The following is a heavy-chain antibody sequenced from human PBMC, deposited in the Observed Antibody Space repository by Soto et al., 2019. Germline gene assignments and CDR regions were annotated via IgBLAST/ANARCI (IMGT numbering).Heavy chain of an antibody. CDR2: INHSGST. CDR1: GGSFSGYY. J-gene: IGHJ5*02. CDR3: ARDHQQLVLGWFDP. D-gene: IGHD6-13*01. Sequence: PSETLSLTCAVYGGSFSGYYWSWIRQPPGKGLEWIGEINHSGSTNYNPSLKSRVTISVDKSKNQFSLKLSSVTAADTAVYYCARDHQQLVLGWFDPWGQGTLVTVSS. V-gene: IGHV4-34*01.